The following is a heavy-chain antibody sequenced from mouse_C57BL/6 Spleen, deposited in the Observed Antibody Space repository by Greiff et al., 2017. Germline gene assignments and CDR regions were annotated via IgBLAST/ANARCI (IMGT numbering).Heavy chain of an antibody. CDR1: GFTFSDYY. CDR3: ARGGAWFAY. J-gene: IGHJ3*01. CDR2: INYDGSST. V-gene: IGHV5-16*01. Sequence: EVQWVESEGGLVQPGSSMKLSCTASGFTFSDYYMAWVRQVPEKGLEWVANINYDGSSTYYLDSLKSRFIIARENAKNILYLQMSSLKSEDTATYYCARGGAWFAYWGQGTLVTVSA.